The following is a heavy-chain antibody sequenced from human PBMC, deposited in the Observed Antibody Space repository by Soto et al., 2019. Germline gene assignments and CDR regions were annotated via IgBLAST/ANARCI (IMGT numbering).Heavy chain of an antibody. CDR2: IRGKVNSATT. D-gene: IGHD1-26*01. Sequence: EVQLVESGGGLVQPGGSLRLSCAASGLTLSDHRMDWVRQAPGKGLEWVARIRGKVNSATTEYAASVKGRFTISRDDSGNSLYLQMNSLQTEDTAVYYCVRDRGRSSWDYWGQGTLVTVS. CDR1: GLTLSDHR. CDR3: VRDRGRSSWDY. J-gene: IGHJ4*02. V-gene: IGHV3-72*01.